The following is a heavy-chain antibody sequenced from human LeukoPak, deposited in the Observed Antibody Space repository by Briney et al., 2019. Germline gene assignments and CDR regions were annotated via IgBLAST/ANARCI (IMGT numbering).Heavy chain of an antibody. Sequence: GGSLRLSCAASGFTFSSYSMNWVRQAPGKGLEWVSSISSSSSYIYYADSVKGRFTISRDNAKNSLYLQMNSLSTEDTAVYYCARAGTLGSSTPFDIWGQGTMVTVSS. D-gene: IGHD1-26*01. CDR3: ARAGTLGSSTPFDI. CDR1: GFTFSSYS. CDR2: ISSSSSYI. J-gene: IGHJ3*02. V-gene: IGHV3-21*01.